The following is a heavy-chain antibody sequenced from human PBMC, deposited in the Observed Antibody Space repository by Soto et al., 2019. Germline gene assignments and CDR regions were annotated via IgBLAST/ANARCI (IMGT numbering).Heavy chain of an antibody. J-gene: IGHJ4*02. CDR1: GGSISSSSYY. D-gene: IGHD3-10*01. CDR2: IYYSGST. V-gene: IGHV4-39*07. Sequence: SETLSLTCSVAGGSISSSSYYWGWIRPPPGKGLEWIGSIYYSGSTYYNPSLKSRVTISVDTSKNQFSLKLSSVTAADTAVYYWARVGYGSGSYYNWTKTHKQIEFDYRGQGTLVTVSS. CDR3: ARVGYGSGSYYNWTKTHKQIEFDY.